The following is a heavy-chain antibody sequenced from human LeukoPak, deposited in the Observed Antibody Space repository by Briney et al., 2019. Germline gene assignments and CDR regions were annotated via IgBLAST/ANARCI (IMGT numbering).Heavy chain of an antibody. Sequence: SETLSLTCAVYGGSFSGYYWSWIRQPPGKGLEWIGEINHSGSTNYNPSLKSRVTISVDTSKNQFSLKLSSVTTADTAVYYCARRKGWFDPWGQGTLVTVSS. J-gene: IGHJ5*02. CDR1: GGSFSGYY. V-gene: IGHV4-34*01. CDR2: INHSGST. CDR3: ARRKGWFDP.